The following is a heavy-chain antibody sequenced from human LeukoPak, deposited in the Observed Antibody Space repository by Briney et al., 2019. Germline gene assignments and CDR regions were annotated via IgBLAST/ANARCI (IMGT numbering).Heavy chain of an antibody. D-gene: IGHD6-19*01. V-gene: IGHV3-53*01. CDR1: GFTASSNY. CDR3: ATAEYSSGNDY. Sequence: GGSLRLSCAASGFTASSNYMSWVRQAPGKGLEWVSVIYSGGSTYYADSVKGRFTISRDNSKNTLYLQMNSLRAEDTAVYYCATAEYSSGNDYWGQGTLVTVSS. CDR2: IYSGGST. J-gene: IGHJ4*02.